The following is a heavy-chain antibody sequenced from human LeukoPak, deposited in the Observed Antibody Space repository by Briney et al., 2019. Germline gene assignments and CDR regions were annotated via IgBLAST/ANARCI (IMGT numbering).Heavy chain of an antibody. D-gene: IGHD2-2*01. CDR3: AKVGHRYCSSTSCYGFSYFDY. Sequence: PGGSLRLSCAASGFTFSSYGMHWVRQAPGKGLEWVAVISYDGSNKYYADPVKGRFTISRDNSKNTLYLQMNSLRAEDTAVYYCAKVGHRYCSSTSCYGFSYFDYWGQGTLVTVSS. CDR2: ISYDGSNK. J-gene: IGHJ4*02. V-gene: IGHV3-30*18. CDR1: GFTFSSYG.